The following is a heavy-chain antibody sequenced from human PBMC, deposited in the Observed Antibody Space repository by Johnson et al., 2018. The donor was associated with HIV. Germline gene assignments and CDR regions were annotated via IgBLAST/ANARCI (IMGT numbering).Heavy chain of an antibody. J-gene: IGHJ3*02. D-gene: IGHD6-6*01. CDR2: ISYDGSNK. Sequence: QVQLVESGGGVVQPGRSLRLSCAASGFTFSSYAMHWVRQAPGKGLEWVAVISYDGSNKYYGDSVKGRFTISRDNSKNTLYLQMNSLRAEDTAVYYCARDLSRGGIAARLGAFDIWGQGTMVTVSS. CDR3: ARDLSRGGIAARLGAFDI. CDR1: GFTFSSYA. V-gene: IGHV3-30-3*01.